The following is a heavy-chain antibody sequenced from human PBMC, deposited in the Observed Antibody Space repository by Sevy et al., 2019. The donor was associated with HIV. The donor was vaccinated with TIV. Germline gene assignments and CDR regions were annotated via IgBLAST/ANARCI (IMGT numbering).Heavy chain of an antibody. J-gene: IGHJ4*02. CDR3: AREVGGFNWRPYYFDS. Sequence: QLGGPLRLSCAASGFTFSDYWMSWVRQSPGKGLEWVATIKQDESEKYYVDSVKGRFAISRDNGKKSVSLQMNGLRVEDTALYYCAREVGGFNWRPYYFDSWGQGTLVTVSS. V-gene: IGHV3-7*01. CDR1: GFTFSDYW. D-gene: IGHD1-26*01. CDR2: IKQDESEK.